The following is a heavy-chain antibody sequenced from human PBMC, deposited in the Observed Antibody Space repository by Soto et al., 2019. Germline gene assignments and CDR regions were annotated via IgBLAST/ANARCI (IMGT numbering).Heavy chain of an antibody. CDR1: GYTFSSYY. J-gene: IGHJ4*02. CDR3: AKSATVPAAIAY. CDR2: INAGNGNT. V-gene: IGHV1-3*01. D-gene: IGHD2-2*02. Sequence: ASVKVSCKASGYTFSSYYMNWVRQAPGRGLEWLGIINAGNGNTKYSQKFQGRVTITRDTSASTAYMELSSLRSEDTAVYYCAKSATVPAAIAYWGQGTLVTVSS.